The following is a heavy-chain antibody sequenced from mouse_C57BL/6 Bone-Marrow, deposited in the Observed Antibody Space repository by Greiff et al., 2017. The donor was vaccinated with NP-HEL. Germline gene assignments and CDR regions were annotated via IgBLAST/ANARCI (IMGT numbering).Heavy chain of an antibody. CDR3: ARDRDGYYVWFAY. D-gene: IGHD2-3*01. J-gene: IGHJ3*01. Sequence: EVNVVESGGGLVKPGGSLKLSCAASGFTFSSYAMSWVRQTPEKRLEWVATISDGGSYTYYPDNVKGRFTISRDNAKNNLYLQMSHLKSEDTAMYYCARDRDGYYVWFAYWGQGTLVTVSA. CDR1: GFTFSSYA. V-gene: IGHV5-4*01. CDR2: ISDGGSYT.